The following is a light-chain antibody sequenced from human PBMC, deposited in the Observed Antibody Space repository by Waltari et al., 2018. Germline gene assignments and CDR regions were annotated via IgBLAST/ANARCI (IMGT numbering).Light chain of an antibody. CDR2: DVS. CDR3: GSYTSSTTLA. CDR1: SSDVGGSDY. V-gene: IGLV2-14*03. J-gene: IGLJ1*01. Sequence: QSALTQPASVSGSPGQSITISCTGTSSDVGGSDYVSLYQQHPGKAPKLMLYDVSNRHLEVSHRFSGSKSGNTASLTISGLQADDEAEYYCGSYTSSTTLAFGTGTKVTVL.